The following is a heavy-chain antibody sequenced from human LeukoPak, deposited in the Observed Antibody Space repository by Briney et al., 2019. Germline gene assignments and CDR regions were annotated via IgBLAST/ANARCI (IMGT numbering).Heavy chain of an antibody. CDR1: GGSFSGYY. J-gene: IGHJ3*02. Sequence: SETLSLTCAVYGGSFSGYYWSWIRQPPGKGLEWIGEINHSGSTNYNSSLKSRVTISVDTSKNQSSLKLSSVTAADTAVYYCARGGYFDIWGQGTMVTVSS. D-gene: IGHD5-12*01. CDR3: ARGGYFDI. CDR2: INHSGST. V-gene: IGHV4-34*01.